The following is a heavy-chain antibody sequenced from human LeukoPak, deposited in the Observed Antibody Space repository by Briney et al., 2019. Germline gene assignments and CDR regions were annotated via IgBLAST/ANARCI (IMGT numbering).Heavy chain of an antibody. V-gene: IGHV1-69*04. D-gene: IGHD3-3*01. CDR2: IIPILGIA. Sequence: SVKVSCKASGGTFSSYAISWVRQAPGQGLEWMGRIIPILGIANYAQKLQGRVTMTTDTSTSTAYMELRSLRSDDTAVYYCARVDYDFWSGYYFDYWGQGTLVTVSS. J-gene: IGHJ4*02. CDR3: ARVDYDFWSGYYFDY. CDR1: GGTFSSYA.